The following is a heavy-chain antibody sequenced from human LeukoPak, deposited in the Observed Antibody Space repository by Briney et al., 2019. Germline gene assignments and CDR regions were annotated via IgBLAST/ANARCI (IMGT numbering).Heavy chain of an antibody. V-gene: IGHV4-39*01. CDR3: ARHRSGSYLDAFDI. Sequence: SETLSLTCTVSGGSISSSSYYWGWIRQPPGKGLEWIGSIYYSGSTYYNPSLKSRVTISVDTSKNQFSLKLGSVTAADTAVYYCARHRSGSYLDAFDIWGQGTMVTVSS. CDR2: IYYSGST. D-gene: IGHD1-26*01. J-gene: IGHJ3*02. CDR1: GGSISSSSYY.